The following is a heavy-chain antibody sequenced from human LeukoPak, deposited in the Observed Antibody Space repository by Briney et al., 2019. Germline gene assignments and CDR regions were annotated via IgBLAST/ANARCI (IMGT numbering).Heavy chain of an antibody. CDR2: INSEGSST. CDR1: VFTLSRYG. CDR3: ARDYYCRFDY. J-gene: IGHJ4*02. D-gene: IGHD3-22*01. V-gene: IGHV3-74*01. Sequence: GGSLRLSCAPSVFTLSRYGMNWVRQAPGQGLVWVSRINSEGSSTTYADSVKGRFTISRDNAKNTLILQMNSLRAEDTAVYYCARDYYCRFDYWGQGTLVTVSS.